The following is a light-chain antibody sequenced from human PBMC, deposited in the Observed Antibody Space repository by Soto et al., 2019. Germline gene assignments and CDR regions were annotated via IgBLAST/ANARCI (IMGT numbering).Light chain of an antibody. Sequence: QSVLTQPPSASGTPGQRVTISCSGSSSNIGSITVNWYQQLPGTAPKLLIYSNYQRPSGVPDRFSGSKSGTSASLAISGLQSEDEADYYCAAWDDSLHAVVFGGGTKVTVL. J-gene: IGLJ2*01. CDR2: SNY. V-gene: IGLV1-44*01. CDR1: SSNIGSIT. CDR3: AAWDDSLHAVV.